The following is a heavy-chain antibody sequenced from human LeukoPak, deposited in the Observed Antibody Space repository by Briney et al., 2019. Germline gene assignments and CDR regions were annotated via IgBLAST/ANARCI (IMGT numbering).Heavy chain of an antibody. D-gene: IGHD3-10*01. J-gene: IGHJ4*02. V-gene: IGHV3-23*01. Sequence: GVSLRLSCAASGFTFSSYAMSWVRRAPGRGLEWVSAISGSGGSTYYADSVKGRFTISRDNSKNTLYLQMSSLRAEDTAVYYCAKSDYYYGSGSYYFDYWGQGTLVTVSS. CDR2: ISGSGGST. CDR1: GFTFSSYA. CDR3: AKSDYYYGSGSYYFDY.